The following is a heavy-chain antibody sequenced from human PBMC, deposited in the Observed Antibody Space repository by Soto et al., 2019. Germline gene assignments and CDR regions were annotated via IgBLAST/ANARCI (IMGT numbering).Heavy chain of an antibody. CDR2: IYFTGTT. CDR3: ARRLGPFDI. J-gene: IGHJ3*02. Sequence: SETLSLTCTVSRASVSSTNYYWAWIRQPPGKGLEWIGSIYFTGTTFYNPSLKSRVVISIDKSKNQFSLNLRSVTAADTALYCCARRLGPFDIWGQGTMVTVSS. V-gene: IGHV4-39*01. CDR1: RASVSSTNYY.